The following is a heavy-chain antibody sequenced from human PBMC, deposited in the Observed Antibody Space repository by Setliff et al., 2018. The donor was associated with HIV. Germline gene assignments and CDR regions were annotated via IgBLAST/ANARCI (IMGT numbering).Heavy chain of an antibody. CDR2: INHSGST. Sequence: SETLSLTCAVYGGSFNEYYWNWVRQIPGKGLEWIGEINHSGSTNYNESLKRRLRISVDTSKNQFSLSLNSVTAADTAVYYCARAYRDNVWGSWRQISSWFDSWGQGNLVTVSS. D-gene: IGHD3-16*01. CDR3: ARAYRDNVWGSWRQISSWFDS. J-gene: IGHJ5*01. CDR1: GGSFNEYY. V-gene: IGHV4-34*01.